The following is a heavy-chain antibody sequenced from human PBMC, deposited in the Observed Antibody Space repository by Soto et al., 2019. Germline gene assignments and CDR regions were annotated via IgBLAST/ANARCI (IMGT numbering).Heavy chain of an antibody. V-gene: IGHV3-21*01. CDR3: ARDRDIVVVPVTAYYYYGMDV. D-gene: IGHD2-2*01. CDR2: ISSSSSYI. CDR1: GFTFSSYS. Sequence: GGSLRLSCAASGFTFSSYSMNWVRQAPGKGLEWVSSISSSSSYIYYADSVKGRFTISRDNAKNSLYLQMNSLRAEDTAVYYCARDRDIVVVPVTAYYYYGMDVWGQGTTVTVSS. J-gene: IGHJ6*02.